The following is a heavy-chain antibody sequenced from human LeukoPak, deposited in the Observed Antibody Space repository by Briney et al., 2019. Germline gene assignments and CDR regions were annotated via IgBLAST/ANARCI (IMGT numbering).Heavy chain of an antibody. CDR2: IRYDGSNK. J-gene: IGHJ4*02. CDR1: GFTFSSYG. CDR3: AKPLGSGWYHYFDY. Sequence: PGGSLRLSCAASGFTFSSYGMHWVRQAPGKGLEWVAFIRYDGSNKYYADSVKGRFTISRDNSKNTLYLQMNSLRAEDTAVYYCAKPLGSGWYHYFDYWGQGTLVTVSS. D-gene: IGHD6-19*01. V-gene: IGHV3-30*02.